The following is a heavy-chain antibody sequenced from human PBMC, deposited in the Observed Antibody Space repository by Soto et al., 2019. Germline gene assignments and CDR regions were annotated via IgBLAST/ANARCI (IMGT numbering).Heavy chain of an antibody. V-gene: IGHV1-24*01. CDR2: FDPEDGET. Sequence: ASVKVSCKVSGYTLTELSMHWVRQAPGKGLEWMGGFDPEDGETIYAQKFQGRVTMTEDTSTDTAYLELNSLRSEDTAVYYFSRTSLTIFGASTDYYGMGVWGVRTTVTVSS. D-gene: IGHD3-3*01. J-gene: IGHJ6*01. CDR3: SRTSLTIFGASTDYYGMGV. CDR1: GYTLTELS.